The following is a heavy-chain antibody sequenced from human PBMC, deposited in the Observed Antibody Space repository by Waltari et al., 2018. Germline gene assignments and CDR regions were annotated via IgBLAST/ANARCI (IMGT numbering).Heavy chain of an antibody. CDR2: IWDDGSNK. CDR3: ARGGYEIWILGAFDI. D-gene: IGHD6-25*01. V-gene: IGHV3-33*01. J-gene: IGHJ3*02. Sequence: QVQLVESGGGVVQPGRSLRLSCAASGFAFSRYGMHWVRQAPGKGLVWVAVIWDDGSNKYYADSVKGRFTISRDNSKNTLYLQMNSLRAEDTAVYYCARGGYEIWILGAFDIWGQGTMVTVSS. CDR1: GFAFSRYG.